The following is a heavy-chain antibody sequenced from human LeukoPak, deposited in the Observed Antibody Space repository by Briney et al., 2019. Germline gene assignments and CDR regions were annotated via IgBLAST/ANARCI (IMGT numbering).Heavy chain of an antibody. Sequence: RPSETLSLTCTVSGGSISSYYWSWIRQPPGKGLEWIGYIYYSGSTNHNPSLKSRVTISVDTSKNQFSLKLSSVTAADTAVYYCARDPLEGDNPSWGQGTLVTVSS. CDR1: GGSISSYY. V-gene: IGHV4-59*01. CDR2: IYYSGST. CDR3: ARDPLEGDNPS. J-gene: IGHJ5*02. D-gene: IGHD1-1*01.